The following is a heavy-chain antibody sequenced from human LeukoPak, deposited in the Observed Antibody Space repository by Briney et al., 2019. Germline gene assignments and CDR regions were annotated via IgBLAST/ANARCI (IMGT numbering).Heavy chain of an antibody. D-gene: IGHD2-15*01. CDR1: GFTFDDYG. CDR2: INWNGDST. Sequence: GGSLRLSRAASGFTFDDYGMNWVRQAPGKGLEWVSGINWNGDSTGYADSVKGRFTISRDNAKNSLYLQMNSLRAEDTALYYCARDGYCSGGSCFLYYYYYMDVWGKGTTVTVSS. CDR3: ARDGYCSGGSCFLYYYYYMDV. J-gene: IGHJ6*03. V-gene: IGHV3-20*04.